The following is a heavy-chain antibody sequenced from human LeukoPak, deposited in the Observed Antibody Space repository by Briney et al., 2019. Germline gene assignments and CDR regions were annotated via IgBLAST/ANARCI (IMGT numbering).Heavy chain of an antibody. CDR3: ARDFAF. Sequence: SETLSLTCTVSGGSISSGSYYWSWIRQPAGKGLEWIGRIYTSGSTNYNPSLKSRVTISVDTSKNQFSQKLSSVTAADTAVYYCARDFAFWGQGTLVTVSS. CDR1: GGSISSGSYY. J-gene: IGHJ4*02. CDR2: IYTSGST. V-gene: IGHV4-61*02.